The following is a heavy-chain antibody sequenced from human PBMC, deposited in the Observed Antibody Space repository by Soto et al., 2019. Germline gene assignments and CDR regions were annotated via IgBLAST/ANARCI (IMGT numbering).Heavy chain of an antibody. Sequence: QLVQSGAEVRKPGSSVKVSCKASGGTFSDYTISWVRQAPGQGLEWMGRITPIIGITNYAQKFRGRVTITADKSTSTVYMELSSLRPEDTAVYFCARRGTLFDPWGQGTLVTVSS. V-gene: IGHV1-69*02. CDR2: ITPIIGIT. J-gene: IGHJ5*02. CDR1: GGTFSDYT. CDR3: ARRGTLFDP. D-gene: IGHD3-16*01.